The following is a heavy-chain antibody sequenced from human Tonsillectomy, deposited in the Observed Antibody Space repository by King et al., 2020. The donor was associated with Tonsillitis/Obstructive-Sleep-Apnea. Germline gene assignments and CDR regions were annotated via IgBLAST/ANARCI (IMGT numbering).Heavy chain of an antibody. CDR1: GFTFSSYA. CDR2: ISSRGGST. D-gene: IGHD3-22*01. J-gene: IGHJ4*02. V-gene: IGHV3-23*04. Sequence: AQLVQSGGGLVQPRGSLRLSCAASGFTFSSYAMSWVRQSPGKGLEWVSAISSRGGSTYYADSVKGRFTISRDNSKNTVYVQMNSLRAEDTAVYYCAKGYYDSSGFYDYYFDFWGQGTLVTVSS. CDR3: AKGYYDSSGFYDYYFDF.